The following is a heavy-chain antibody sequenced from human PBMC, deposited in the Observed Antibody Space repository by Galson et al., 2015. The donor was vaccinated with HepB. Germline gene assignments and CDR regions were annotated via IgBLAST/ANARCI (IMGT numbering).Heavy chain of an antibody. CDR1: GGSISSYY. D-gene: IGHD3-22*01. CDR2: IYYSGST. Sequence: LSLTCTVSGGSISSYYWSWIRQPPGKGLEWIGYIYYSGSTNYNPSLKSRVTISVDTSKNQFSLKLSSVTAADTAVYYCARGDSSTYAFDIWGQGTMVTVSS. CDR3: ARGDSSTYAFDI. J-gene: IGHJ3*02. V-gene: IGHV4-59*01.